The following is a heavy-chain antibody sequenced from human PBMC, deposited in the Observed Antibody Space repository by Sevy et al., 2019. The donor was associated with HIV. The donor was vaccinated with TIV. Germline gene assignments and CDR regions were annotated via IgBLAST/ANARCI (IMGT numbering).Heavy chain of an antibody. CDR1: GYTLTELS. Sequence: ASVKVSCKVSGYTLTELSMHWVRQAPGKGLEWMGGFDPEDGETIYAQKFQGRVTMTEDTSTDTAYMELSSLRSEDPAVYYCAAVSRGANYYDSSGGFDYWGQGTLVTVSS. V-gene: IGHV1-24*01. D-gene: IGHD3-22*01. CDR3: AAVSRGANYYDSSGGFDY. J-gene: IGHJ4*02. CDR2: FDPEDGET.